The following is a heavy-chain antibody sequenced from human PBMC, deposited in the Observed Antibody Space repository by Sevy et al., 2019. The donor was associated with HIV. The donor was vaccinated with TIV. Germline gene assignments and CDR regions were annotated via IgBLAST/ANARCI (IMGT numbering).Heavy chain of an antibody. D-gene: IGHD2-21*01. CDR2: ISSSGGNI. Sequence: GGSLRLSCAASGFTFSNYYMSWIRQAPGKGLEWVSYISSSGGNIYYADSVKGRFTISRDNAKTSLYLQMNSLRAEDTTVYYSASTRKYVVAVYMYFYGLDVWGQGTMVTVSS. V-gene: IGHV3-11*01. CDR3: ASTRKYVVAVYMYFYGLDV. J-gene: IGHJ6*02. CDR1: GFTFSNYY.